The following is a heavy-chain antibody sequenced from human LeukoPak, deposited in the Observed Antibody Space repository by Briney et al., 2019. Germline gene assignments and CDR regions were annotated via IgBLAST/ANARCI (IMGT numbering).Heavy chain of an antibody. D-gene: IGHD6-13*01. CDR1: GGSISSGIYY. Sequence: PSENLSLTCTVSGGSISSGIYYWGWIRQPPGKGLEWIGSIYYSGNTYYNPSLKSRVTISVDTSKNQLSLKLNSVTAADTAVYYCARHVRQQLPPKAFDYWGQGTLVTVSS. J-gene: IGHJ4*02. CDR2: IYYSGNT. CDR3: ARHVRQQLPPKAFDY. V-gene: IGHV4-39*01.